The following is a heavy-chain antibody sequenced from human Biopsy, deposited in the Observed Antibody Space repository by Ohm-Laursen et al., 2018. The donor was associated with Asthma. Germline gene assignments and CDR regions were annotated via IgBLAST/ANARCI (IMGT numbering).Heavy chain of an antibody. Sequence: SETLSLTCAVYGGSFSGNYWSWIRQTPGKGLEWLGDPHHSGYTNSNPAHSRRPTLTVDTSKNQFPLRLTSVTAADTAVYYCARGSSSRLSQWELLVSGGKRAHSYYGMDVWGQGTTVTVSS. CDR3: ARGSSSRLSQWELLVSGGKRAHSYYGMDV. D-gene: IGHD1-26*01. CDR2: PHHSGYT. V-gene: IGHV4-34*01. CDR1: GGSFSGNY. J-gene: IGHJ6*02.